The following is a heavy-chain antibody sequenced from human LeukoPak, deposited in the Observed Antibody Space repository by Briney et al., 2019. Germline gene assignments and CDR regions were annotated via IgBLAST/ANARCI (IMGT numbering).Heavy chain of an antibody. CDR1: GFTFSSYA. D-gene: IGHD3-9*01. CDR2: ISYDGNNK. J-gene: IGHJ4*02. V-gene: IGHV3-30*14. CDR3: VKEGPVLRYFDWLPVLDY. Sequence: PGRSLRLSCAASGFTFSSYAMHWVRQAPGKGLEWVALISYDGNNKYYADSVKGRFTISRDNSKNTLYLQMSSLRAEDTAVYYCVKEGPVLRYFDWLPVLDYWGQGTLVTVSS.